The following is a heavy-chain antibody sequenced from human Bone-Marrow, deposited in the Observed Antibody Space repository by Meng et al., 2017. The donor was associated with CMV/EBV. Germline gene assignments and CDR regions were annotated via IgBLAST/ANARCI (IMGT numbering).Heavy chain of an antibody. V-gene: IGHV4-59*01. CDR1: GGSISSYY. Sequence: ESLKISCTVSGGSISSYYWSWIRQPPGKGLEWIGYIYYSGSTNYNPSLKSRVTISVDTSKNQFSLKLSSVTAADTAVYYCARRGRTGTTSYDYWGQGTLVTVSS. D-gene: IGHD1-1*01. CDR3: ARRGRTGTTSYDY. J-gene: IGHJ4*02. CDR2: IYYSGST.